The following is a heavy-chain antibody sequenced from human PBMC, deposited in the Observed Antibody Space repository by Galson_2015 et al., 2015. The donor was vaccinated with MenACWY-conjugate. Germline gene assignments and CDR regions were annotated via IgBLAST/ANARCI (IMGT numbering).Heavy chain of an antibody. CDR2: ISAYNGNI. V-gene: IGHV1-18*01. D-gene: IGHD6-13*01. J-gene: IGHJ4*02. Sequence: WISAYNGNINYAQKFQGRVTMTTDTSTPTAYMGLRSLRSDDTAVYYCARSGGGYSSSWYSHFDYWGQGTLVTVSS. CDR3: ARSGGGYSSSWYSHFDY.